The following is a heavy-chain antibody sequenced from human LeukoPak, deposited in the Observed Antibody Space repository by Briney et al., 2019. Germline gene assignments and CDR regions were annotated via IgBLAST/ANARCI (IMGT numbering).Heavy chain of an antibody. CDR1: GGSFSGYY. D-gene: IGHD3-22*01. Sequence: PSETLSLTCAVYGGSFSGYYWSWIRQPPGKGLEWIGEINHSGSTNYNPSLKSRVTISVDTSKNQFSLKLSSVTAADTAVYYCAGGRQYYYDSSGYFDYWGQGTLVTVSS. CDR2: INHSGST. J-gene: IGHJ4*02. CDR3: AGGRQYYYDSSGYFDY. V-gene: IGHV4-34*01.